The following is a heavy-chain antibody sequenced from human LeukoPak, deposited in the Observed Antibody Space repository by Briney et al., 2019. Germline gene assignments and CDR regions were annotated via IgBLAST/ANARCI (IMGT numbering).Heavy chain of an antibody. J-gene: IGHJ4*02. CDR1: GYSFTSYW. CDR2: IYPGDSDT. CDR3: XXXXXWPGRQPLFDY. D-gene: IGHD1-14*01. Sequence: GESLKISCKGSGYSFTSYWIGWVRQMPGKGLEWMGIIYPGDSDTRYSPSFQGQVTISADKSINTAYLQWSSLKASDTAMYYXXXXXXWPGRQPLFDYWGQGTLVTVSS. V-gene: IGHV5-51*01.